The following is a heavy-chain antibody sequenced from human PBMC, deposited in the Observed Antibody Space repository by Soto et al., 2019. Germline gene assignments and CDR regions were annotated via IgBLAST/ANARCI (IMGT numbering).Heavy chain of an antibody. D-gene: IGHD2-2*01. Sequence: QLQLQESGSGLVKPSQTLSLTCAVSGGSISSGGYSWSWIRQPPGKGLEWIGYMYHSGSTYYNPSLKSRVTRSIDSSKNQFPLQRSSVTAAATAVYYCVRVPDCWGQGILVTVSS. CDR3: VRVPDC. CDR2: MYHSGST. J-gene: IGHJ4*02. V-gene: IGHV4-30-2*01. CDR1: GGSISSGGYS.